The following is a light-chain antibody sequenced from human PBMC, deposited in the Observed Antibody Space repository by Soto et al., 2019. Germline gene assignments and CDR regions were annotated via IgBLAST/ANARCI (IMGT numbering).Light chain of an antibody. J-gene: IGKJ1*01. CDR3: QQTYSTPRGA. CDR2: AAS. Sequence: DIQMTQSPSSLSASVGDRVTITCRASESIRNNLNWYQQKPGKAPKLLICAASTLQSGVPSRFSGGGSGTEFTLTIGSLQPEDFTTYYCQQTYSTPRGAFGQGTKVEFK. CDR1: ESIRNN. V-gene: IGKV1-39*01.